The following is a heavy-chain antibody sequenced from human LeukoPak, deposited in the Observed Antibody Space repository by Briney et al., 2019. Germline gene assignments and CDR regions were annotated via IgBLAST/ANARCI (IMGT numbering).Heavy chain of an antibody. CDR1: AFTFSSYA. D-gene: IGHD4-11*01. J-gene: IGHJ4*02. V-gene: IGHV3-23*01. Sequence: GGSLRLSCAASAFTFSSYAMSWVRQAPGKGLDWVSTITPTGGNTFHADSVRGRFSISRDNSKNTLYLQMNSLRLEDAAVYYCARADNSKWHNFDYWGQGTLVTVSS. CDR2: ITPTGGNT. CDR3: ARADNSKWHNFDY.